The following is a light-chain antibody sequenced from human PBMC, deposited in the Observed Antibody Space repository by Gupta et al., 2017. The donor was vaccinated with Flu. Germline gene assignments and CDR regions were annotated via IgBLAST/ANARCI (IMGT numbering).Light chain of an antibody. Sequence: PSSLSASVGDRATITCRASPSITTYLLWYQQKPGKAPKLLIYAASSLQSGVPSRFGGSGSGTDFTLTITNLQPEDFATYYCQQNYSTPRTFGQGTKLEIK. V-gene: IGKV1-39*01. J-gene: IGKJ2*01. CDR1: PSITTY. CDR2: AAS. CDR3: QQNYSTPRT.